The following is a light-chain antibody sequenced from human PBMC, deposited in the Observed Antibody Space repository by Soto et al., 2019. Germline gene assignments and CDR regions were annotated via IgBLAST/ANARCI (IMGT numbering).Light chain of an antibody. CDR3: QMWDSSSDHPV. V-gene: IGLV3-21*04. CDR1: NIGSKS. CDR2: YDS. J-gene: IGLJ2*01. Sequence: SYELTQPPSVSVAPGKTARITCGGNNIGSKSVHWYQQKPGQAPVLVIYYDSDRPSGIPERFSGSNSGNTATLTISRVEAGDEADYYCQMWDSSSDHPVFGGGTKVTVL.